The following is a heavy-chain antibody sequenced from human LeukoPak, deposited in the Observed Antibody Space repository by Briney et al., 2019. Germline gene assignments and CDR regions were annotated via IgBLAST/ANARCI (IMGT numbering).Heavy chain of an antibody. CDR1: GGSISSSSYY. J-gene: IGHJ5*02. CDR3: ARRATAGDYVGWFDP. V-gene: IGHV4-39*01. CDR2: IYYSGST. Sequence: SETLSLTCTVSGGSISSSSYYWGWIRQPPGKGLEWIGSIYYSGSTYYNPSLKSRVTISVDTSKNQFSLKLGSVTAADTAVYYCARRATAGDYVGWFDPWGQGTLVTVSS. D-gene: IGHD4-17*01.